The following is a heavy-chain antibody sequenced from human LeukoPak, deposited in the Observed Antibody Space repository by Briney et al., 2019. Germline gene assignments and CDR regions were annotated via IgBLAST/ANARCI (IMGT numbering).Heavy chain of an antibody. D-gene: IGHD2-15*01. CDR1: GGSFSGYY. CDR2: INHSGST. V-gene: IGHV4-34*01. J-gene: IGHJ5*02. CDR3: AKFASVAGGTNWFDA. Sequence: SETQSLPCAVYGGSFSGYYWSWIRQPPGKGLEWIGEINHSGSTNYNPSLKSRVTISLDTSKNQFSLKLSSVTAADTAVYHCAKFASVAGGTNWFDAWGQGRPVTVSA.